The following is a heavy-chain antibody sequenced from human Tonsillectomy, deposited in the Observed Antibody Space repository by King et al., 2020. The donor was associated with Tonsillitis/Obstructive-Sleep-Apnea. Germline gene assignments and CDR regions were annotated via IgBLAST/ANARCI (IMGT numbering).Heavy chain of an antibody. D-gene: IGHD2/OR15-2a*01. CDR1: GFTFSEYG. CDR3: ARERRMKYYMDV. V-gene: IGHV3-30*03. CDR2: ISRDGSSK. Sequence: VQLVESGGGVVQPGRSLRLSCAASGFTFSEYGMYWVRQAPGKGLDWVAAISRDGSSKFYSDSVRGRFAISRDNSKSTLYLQLNSVTAGDTALYYCARERRMKYYMDVWGKGTTVTVS. J-gene: IGHJ6*03.